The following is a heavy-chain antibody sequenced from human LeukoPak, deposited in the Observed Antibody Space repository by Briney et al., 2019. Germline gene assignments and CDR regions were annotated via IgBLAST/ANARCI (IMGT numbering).Heavy chain of an antibody. CDR1: GYSFTSYW. Sequence: GESLKISCKTSGYSFTSYWIGWVRQMPGKGLEWMGIIYLGDSDTRYNPSFEGHVTISDDKSISTAYLQWSSLEASDTAIYYCARKMWGGIAFDYWGQGTLVTVSS. CDR2: IYLGDSDT. J-gene: IGHJ4*02. V-gene: IGHV5-51*01. CDR3: ARKMWGGIAFDY. D-gene: IGHD6-13*01.